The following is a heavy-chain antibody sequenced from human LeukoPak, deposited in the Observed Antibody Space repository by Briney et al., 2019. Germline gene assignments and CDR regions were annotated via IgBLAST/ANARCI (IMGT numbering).Heavy chain of an antibody. CDR3: ARGSPITGTTDY. Sequence: SETLSLTCAVYGGSFSGYNWSWIRQPPGKGLEWIGEINHSGSTNYNPSLKSRVTISVDTSKNQFSLKLSSVTAADTAVYYCARGSPITGTTDYWGQGTLVTVSS. CDR2: INHSGST. V-gene: IGHV4-34*01. J-gene: IGHJ4*02. CDR1: GGSFSGYN. D-gene: IGHD1-7*01.